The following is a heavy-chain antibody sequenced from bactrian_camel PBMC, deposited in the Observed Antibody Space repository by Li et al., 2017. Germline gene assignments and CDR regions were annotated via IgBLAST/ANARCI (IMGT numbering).Heavy chain of an antibody. CDR3: AAQSGTYCVRRIDRIYEYNN. CDR1: GSLRNTYC. CDR2: ITSGGRT. Sequence: VQLVESGGGSVQAGGSLTLSCVASGSLRNTYCMGWFRQAPGKEREGVATITSGGRTVYADSVKGRFTISHDFRKNTVYLEMNSLKPEDSGIYTCAAQSGTYCVRRIDRIYEYNNRGQGTQVTVS. J-gene: IGHJ4*01. D-gene: IGHD7*01. V-gene: IGHV3S53*01.